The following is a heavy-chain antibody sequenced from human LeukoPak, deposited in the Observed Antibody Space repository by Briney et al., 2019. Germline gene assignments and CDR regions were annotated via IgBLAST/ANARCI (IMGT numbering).Heavy chain of an antibody. CDR2: ISYDGSNK. D-gene: IGHD6-19*01. J-gene: IGHJ4*02. Sequence: GGSLRLSCAASGFTFSSYWMSWVRQAPGKGLEWVAVISYDGSNKYYADSVKGRFTISRDNSKNTLYLQMNSLRAEDTAVYYCAGVYSSGWYIYFDYWGQGTLVTVSS. CDR3: AGVYSSGWYIYFDY. CDR1: GFTFSSYW. V-gene: IGHV3-30*03.